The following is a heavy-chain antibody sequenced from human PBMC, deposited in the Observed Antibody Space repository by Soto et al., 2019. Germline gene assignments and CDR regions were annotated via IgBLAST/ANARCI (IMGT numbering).Heavy chain of an antibody. V-gene: IGHV1-18*01. Sequence: GASVKVSCKASGYTFTSYGISWVRQAPGQGLEWMGWISAYNGNTNYAQKLQGRVTMTTDTSTSTAYMELRSLRSDDTAVYYCALSAQDSSGWYFGGYYYYYGMDVWGQGTTVTVS. CDR2: ISAYNGNT. CDR1: GYTFTSYG. J-gene: IGHJ6*02. D-gene: IGHD6-19*01. CDR3: ALSAQDSSGWYFGGYYYYYGMDV.